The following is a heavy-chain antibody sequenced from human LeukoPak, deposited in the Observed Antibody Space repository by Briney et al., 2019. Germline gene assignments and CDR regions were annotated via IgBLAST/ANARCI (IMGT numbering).Heavy chain of an antibody. D-gene: IGHD2-15*01. CDR3: ARVTPGYCSGGNCYYFDY. CDR2: IHYSGST. CDR1: GGSLTSSSNH. V-gene: IGHV4-39*01. Sequence: PSETLSLTCTLSGGSLTSSSNHWGWIRQPPGKGPEWIGNIHYSGSTSYDPSLRSRATISVDTSKNEFSLALRSVTAAATAVYYCARVTPGYCSGGNCYYFDYWGQGNLVTVSS. J-gene: IGHJ4*02.